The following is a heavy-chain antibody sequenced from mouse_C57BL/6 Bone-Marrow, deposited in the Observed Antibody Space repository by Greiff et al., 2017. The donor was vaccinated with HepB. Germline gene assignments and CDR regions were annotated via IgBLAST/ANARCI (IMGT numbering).Heavy chain of an antibody. CDR2: IYPRSGNT. CDR3: ARGRWLLLAY. V-gene: IGHV1-81*01. D-gene: IGHD2-3*01. Sequence: QVQLQQSGAELARPGASVKLSCKASGYTFTSYGISWVKQRTGQGLEWIGEIYPRSGNTYYNEKFKGKATLTADKSSSTAYMELRSLTSEDSAVYFGARGRWLLLAYWGQGTLVTVSA. CDR1: GYTFTSYG. J-gene: IGHJ3*01.